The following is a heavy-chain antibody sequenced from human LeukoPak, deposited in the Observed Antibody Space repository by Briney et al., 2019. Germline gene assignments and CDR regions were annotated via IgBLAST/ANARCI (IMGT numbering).Heavy chain of an antibody. CDR2: INHSGST. D-gene: IGHD5-18*01. CDR3: ARLPDTAMVDGLDY. J-gene: IGHJ4*02. Sequence: PSETLSLTCAVYGGSFSGYYWSWIRQPPGKGLEWIGEINHSGSTNYNPSLKSRVTISVDTSKNQFSLKLSSVTAADTAVYYCARLPDTAMVDGLDYCGQGTLVTVSS. CDR1: GGSFSGYY. V-gene: IGHV4-34*01.